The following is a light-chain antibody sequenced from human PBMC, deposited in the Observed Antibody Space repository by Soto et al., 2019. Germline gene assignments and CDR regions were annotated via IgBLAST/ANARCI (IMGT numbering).Light chain of an antibody. CDR2: EVS. CDR1: SSDLGAYNY. Sequence: QSALTQPASVSGSPGQSITISGTGTSSDLGAYNYVSWYQQHPGKAPKLIIYEVSNRPSGVSNRFSGSKSDHTASLTISGLQTEDEAEYYCSSYTSTSSWVFGGGTKLTVL. J-gene: IGLJ3*02. CDR3: SSYTSTSSWV. V-gene: IGLV2-14*01.